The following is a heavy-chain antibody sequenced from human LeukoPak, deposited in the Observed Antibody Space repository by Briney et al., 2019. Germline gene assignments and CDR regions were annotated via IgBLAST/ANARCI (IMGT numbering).Heavy chain of an antibody. Sequence: ASVKVSCKASGFTFTSYYMHWVRQAPGQGLEWMEIINPSGGSTSYAQKFQGRVTMTRDTSTSTVYMELSSLRSEDTAVYYCARAPSYYDSSGPNWFDPWGQGTLVTVSS. CDR1: GFTFTSYY. D-gene: IGHD3-22*01. CDR2: INPSGGST. CDR3: ARAPSYYDSSGPNWFDP. V-gene: IGHV1-46*01. J-gene: IGHJ5*02.